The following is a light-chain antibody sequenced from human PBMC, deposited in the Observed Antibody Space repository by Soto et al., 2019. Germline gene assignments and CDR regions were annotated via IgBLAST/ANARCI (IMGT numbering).Light chain of an antibody. Sequence: EVLMTQSPDTLYVSPGERVTLSCRASQSISGNLALYQQKPGQGPRLLVYRASTRTLGIPARFSGSESGTELTLTISILQSEDFAVSYCQQYNIWPITCGQGTRLEIK. V-gene: IGKV3-15*01. CDR2: RAS. CDR3: QQYNIWPIT. J-gene: IGKJ5*01. CDR1: QSISGN.